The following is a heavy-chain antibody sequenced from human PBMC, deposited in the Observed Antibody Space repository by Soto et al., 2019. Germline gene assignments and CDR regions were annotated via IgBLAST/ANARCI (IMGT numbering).Heavy chain of an antibody. V-gene: IGHV4-34*01. CDR3: ARETAYDYVWGSYRPANYGMDV. D-gene: IGHD3-16*02. CDR2: INHSGNT. J-gene: IGHJ6*02. Sequence: QVQLQQWGAGLLKPSETLSLTCAVYGGSFSGYYWTWIRQPPGKGLEWIGEINHSGNTNYNPSLKGRVSISVDTSKRQFSLTLSSVTAAETAVYFCARETAYDYVWGSYRPANYGMDVWGQGTTVRVSS. CDR1: GGSFSGYY.